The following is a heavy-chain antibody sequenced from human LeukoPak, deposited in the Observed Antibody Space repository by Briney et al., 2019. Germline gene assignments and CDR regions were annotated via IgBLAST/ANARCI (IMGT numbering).Heavy chain of an antibody. CDR2: MNHSGST. CDR3: ARVAYEDTFDI. J-gene: IGHJ3*02. D-gene: IGHD3-22*01. Sequence: PSXXLSLTCAVYGGSFSGYYWSWVRQPPGKGVEWVGEMNHSGSTNYNPSLKSRVTISVDTSKNQFSLKLRSVTAADTAVYYCARVAYEDTFDIWGQGTMVTVSS. CDR1: GGSFSGYY. V-gene: IGHV4-34*01.